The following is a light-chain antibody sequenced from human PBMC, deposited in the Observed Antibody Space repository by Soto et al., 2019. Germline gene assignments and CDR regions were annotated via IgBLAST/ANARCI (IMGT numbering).Light chain of an antibody. J-gene: IGKJ4*01. V-gene: IGKV4-1*01. CDR1: QSVLYSSNTKNY. Sequence: DIVMTQSPDSLAVSLGERATVNCKSSQSVLYSSNTKNYLAWYQQKPGQPPKLLIYWASTRESGVPDRFSGSGSGTDFTLTICSLQAEDVAVYYCQQSYSTPINFCGGTKVEIK. CDR3: QQSYSTPIN. CDR2: WAS.